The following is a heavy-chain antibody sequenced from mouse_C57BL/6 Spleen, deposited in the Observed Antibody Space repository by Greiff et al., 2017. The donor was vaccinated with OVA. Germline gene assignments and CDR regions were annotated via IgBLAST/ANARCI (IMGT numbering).Heavy chain of an antibody. Sequence: QVHVKQPGAELVRPGTSVKLSCKASGYTFTSYWMHWVKQRPGQGLEWIGVIDPSDSYTNYNQKFKGKATLTVDTSSSTAYMQLSSLTSEDSAVYYCAGNYYGNYEGFAYWGQGTLVTVSA. V-gene: IGHV1-59*01. CDR2: IDPSDSYT. J-gene: IGHJ3*01. CDR1: GYTFTSYW. D-gene: IGHD2-1*01. CDR3: AGNYYGNYEGFAY.